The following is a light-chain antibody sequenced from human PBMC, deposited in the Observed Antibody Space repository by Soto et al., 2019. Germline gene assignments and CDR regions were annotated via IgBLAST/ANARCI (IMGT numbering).Light chain of an antibody. CDR2: LAS. CDR3: QQYNRYPYT. V-gene: IGKV1-5*03. CDR1: QGIRTL. Sequence: DIRLTQSPSTLSASVGDRVTITCRASQGIRTLLAWYQQKPGTAPKLLIYLASSLESGVPSRFSGSGSGTEFTLTISSLQPDDFATYYCQQYNRYPYTFGQGTKLEIK. J-gene: IGKJ2*01.